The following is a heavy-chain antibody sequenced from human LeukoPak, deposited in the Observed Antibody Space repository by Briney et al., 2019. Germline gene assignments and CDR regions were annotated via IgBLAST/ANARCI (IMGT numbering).Heavy chain of an antibody. CDR2: INPSGGST. Sequence: ASVKVSCKASGYTFTSYYMHWVRQAPGQGLEWMVIINPSGGSTSYAQKFQGSVTMTRDTSTSTVYMELSSLRSEDTAVYYCARGQLGSGYFDWLSAYYFDYWGQGTLVTVSS. CDR3: ARGQLGSGYFDWLSAYYFDY. D-gene: IGHD3-9*01. CDR1: GYTFTSYY. J-gene: IGHJ4*02. V-gene: IGHV1-46*01.